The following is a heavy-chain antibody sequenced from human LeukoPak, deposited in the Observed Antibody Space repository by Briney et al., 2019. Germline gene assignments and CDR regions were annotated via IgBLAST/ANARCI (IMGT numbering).Heavy chain of an antibody. CDR1: GFTFSNAW. CDR2: IKSKTDGGTT. J-gene: IGHJ3*02. CDR3: TTAQARTLAQSVRGVIITSLDAFDI. D-gene: IGHD3-10*01. V-gene: IGHV3-15*01. Sequence: GGSLRLSCAASGFTFSNAWMSWVRQAPGKGLEWVGRIKSKTDGGTTDYAAPVKGRFTISRDDSKTTLYLQMNSLKTEDTAVYYCTTAQARTLAQSVRGVIITSLDAFDIWGQGTMVTVSS.